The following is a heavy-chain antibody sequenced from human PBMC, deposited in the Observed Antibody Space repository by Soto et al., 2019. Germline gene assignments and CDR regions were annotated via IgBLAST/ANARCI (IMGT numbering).Heavy chain of an antibody. J-gene: IGHJ4*02. CDR1: GYTFTTYY. Sequence: ASVRVSCKASGYTFTTYYMHWVRQAPGQGLEWLGMINPSDGGTSYAQKFQGRVTMTRDTSTSTVYMELSGLRSEDTAVYYCFTTMLRGVYFDYWGQGTLVTVSS. D-gene: IGHD3-10*01. CDR2: INPSDGGT. CDR3: FTTMLRGVYFDY. V-gene: IGHV1-46*01.